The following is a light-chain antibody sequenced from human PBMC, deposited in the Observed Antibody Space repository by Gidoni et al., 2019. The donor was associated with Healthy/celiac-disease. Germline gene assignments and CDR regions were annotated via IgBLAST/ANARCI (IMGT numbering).Light chain of an antibody. Sequence: LTPSPGTLSLSPGERATLSCRASQSVSSSYLAWYQQKPGQAPRLLIYGASSRATGIPDRFSGSGSGTDFTLTISRLEPEDVAVYYCQQYGSSPGTFXXXTKLEIK. CDR2: GAS. J-gene: IGKJ2*01. V-gene: IGKV3-20*01. CDR1: QSVSSSY. CDR3: QQYGSSPGT.